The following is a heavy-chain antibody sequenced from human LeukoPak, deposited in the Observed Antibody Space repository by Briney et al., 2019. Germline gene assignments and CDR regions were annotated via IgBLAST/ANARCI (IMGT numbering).Heavy chain of an antibody. J-gene: IGHJ3*01. V-gene: IGHV3-30-3*01. CDR3: ARDRSGYANDAFDF. CDR1: GFTFSDYA. CDR2: LSYGGTKK. Sequence: GGSLRLSCAASGFTFSDYAMHWVRQAPGKGLEWVAVLSYGGTKKYYADSVKGRFTISRDNSKNTMFLQMNSLRAEDTAVYHCARDRSGYANDAFDFWGQGTMVTVSS. D-gene: IGHD3-3*01.